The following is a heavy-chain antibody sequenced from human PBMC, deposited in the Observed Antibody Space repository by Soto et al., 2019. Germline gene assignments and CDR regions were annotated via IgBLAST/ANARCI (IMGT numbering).Heavy chain of an antibody. V-gene: IGHV3-15*07. Sequence: GGSLRLSCAVSGVTLSNVWMNWVRQAPGKGPEWVGRIKSKTDGGTTDYAGPVKGRFTISRDDSENTLYLQMNSLKTEDTAVYYCSHGYYQYFESWGPGTLVTVSS. CDR3: SHGYYQYFES. J-gene: IGHJ4*02. CDR2: IKSKTDGGTT. D-gene: IGHD5-18*01. CDR1: GVTLSNVW.